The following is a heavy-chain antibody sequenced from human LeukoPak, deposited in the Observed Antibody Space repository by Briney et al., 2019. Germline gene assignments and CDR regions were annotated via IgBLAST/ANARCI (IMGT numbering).Heavy chain of an antibody. CDR1: GDSVFSNSAA. Sequence: SQTLSLTCAISGDSVFSNSAAWNWIRQSPSRGLEWLGRTYYRSKWYNDYAVSVKSRITINPDTSKNQFSLQLNSVTPEDTAVYYCARGDSSSWYNWFDPWGQGTLVTVSS. V-gene: IGHV6-1*01. CDR3: ARGDSSSWYNWFDP. CDR2: TYYRSKWYN. J-gene: IGHJ5*02. D-gene: IGHD6-13*01.